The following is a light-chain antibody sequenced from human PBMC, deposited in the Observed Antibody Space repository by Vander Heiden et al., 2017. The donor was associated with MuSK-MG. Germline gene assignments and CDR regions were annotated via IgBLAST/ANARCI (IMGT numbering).Light chain of an antibody. CDR2: GAS. V-gene: IGKV3-15*01. CDR1: QSVSSN. CDR3: QQYNNWPRRT. J-gene: IGKJ1*01. Sequence: EIVMTQSPATLSVSPGERATLSCRASQSVSSNLAWYQQKPGQAPRLLIYGASTRATGIPARFSGSGSGTEFTLTISSRQSEDFAVYYCQQYNNWPRRTFGQGTKVEIK.